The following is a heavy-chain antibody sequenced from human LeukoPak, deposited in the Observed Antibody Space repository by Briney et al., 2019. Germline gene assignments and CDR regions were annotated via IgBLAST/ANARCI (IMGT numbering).Heavy chain of an antibody. CDR3: ARDPSGIAVAGEYYFDY. CDR1: GYTFTSYT. Sequence: GALVKVSCKASGYTFTSYTIHWVRQAPGQRLEWMGGIIPIFGTANYAQKFQGRVTITADKSTSTAYMELSSLRSEDTAVYYCARDPSGIAVAGEYYFDYWGQGTLVTVSS. D-gene: IGHD6-19*01. V-gene: IGHV1-69*06. J-gene: IGHJ4*02. CDR2: IIPIFGTA.